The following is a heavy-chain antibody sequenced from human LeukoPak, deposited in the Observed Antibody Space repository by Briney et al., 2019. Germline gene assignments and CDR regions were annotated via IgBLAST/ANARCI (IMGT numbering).Heavy chain of an antibody. Sequence: SETLSLTCAVYGGSFSGYYWSWIRQPPGKGLEWIGEINHSGSTNYNPSLKSRVTISVDTSKNQFSLKLSSVTAADTAVYYCARDGPGRLGSYKGRFDYWGQGTLVTVSS. CDR1: GGSFSGYY. D-gene: IGHD1-26*01. V-gene: IGHV4-34*01. CDR3: ARDGPGRLGSYKGRFDY. J-gene: IGHJ4*02. CDR2: INHSGST.